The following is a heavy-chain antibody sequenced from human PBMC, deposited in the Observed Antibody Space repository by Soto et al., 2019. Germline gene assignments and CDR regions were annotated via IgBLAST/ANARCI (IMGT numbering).Heavy chain of an antibody. Sequence: QVQLVESGGGVVQPGGSLRLACAASGFTFSNDAMHWVRQAPGKGLEWVAVITYDGRNRYYADSVQGRFTISRDNSNNTVYLHMKSLRGEDTAIYYCAKDQLRAATCSVLDGMGVWNQGAPVPISS. V-gene: IGHV3-30*18. CDR1: GFTFSNDA. CDR3: AKDQLRAATCSVLDGMGV. CDR2: ITYDGRNR. J-gene: IGHJ6*02. D-gene: IGHD2-15*01.